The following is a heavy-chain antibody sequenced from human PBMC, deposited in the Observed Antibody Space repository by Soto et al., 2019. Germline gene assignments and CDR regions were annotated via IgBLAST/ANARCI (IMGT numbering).Heavy chain of an antibody. CDR2: ISSSSSTI. CDR3: ARDRGTITIFGVVVNYYGMDV. Sequence: PGGSLRLSCAASGFTFSSYSMNWVRQAPGKGLEWVSYISSSSSTIYYADSVKGRFTISRDNAKNSLYLQMNSLRDEDTAVYYCARDRGTITIFGVVVNYYGMDVWGQGTTVTVSS. CDR1: GFTFSSYS. D-gene: IGHD3-3*01. J-gene: IGHJ6*02. V-gene: IGHV3-48*02.